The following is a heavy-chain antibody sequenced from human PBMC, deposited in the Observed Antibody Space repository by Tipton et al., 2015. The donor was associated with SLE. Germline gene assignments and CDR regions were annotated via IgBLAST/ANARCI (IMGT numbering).Heavy chain of an antibody. V-gene: IGHV1-18*01. CDR3: ALGYSSSWPPGEFDY. D-gene: IGHD6-13*01. J-gene: IGHJ4*02. CDR2: ISGYNGNT. Sequence: QSGAEVKKPGASVKVSCKASSYTFTRYGISWGRQAPGQGLEWMGWISGYNGNTDYAQKLQGRVTMTTDTSTSTAYMELRSLRSDDTAVYYCALGYSSSWPPGEFDYWGQGTLVTVSS. CDR1: SYTFTRYG.